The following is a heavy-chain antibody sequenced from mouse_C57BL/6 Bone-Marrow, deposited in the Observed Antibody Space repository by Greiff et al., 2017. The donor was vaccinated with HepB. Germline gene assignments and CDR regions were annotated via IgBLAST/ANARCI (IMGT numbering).Heavy chain of an antibody. J-gene: IGHJ3*01. CDR3: TPYYYGMAY. CDR1: GFNIKDDY. D-gene: IGHD1-1*01. V-gene: IGHV14-4*01. Sequence: VQLKQSGAELVRPGASVKLSCTASGFNIKDDYMHWVKQRPEQGLEWIGWIDPENGDTEYASKFQGKATITADTSSNTAYLQLSSLTSEDTAVYYCTPYYYGMAYWGQGTLVTVSA. CDR2: IDPENGDT.